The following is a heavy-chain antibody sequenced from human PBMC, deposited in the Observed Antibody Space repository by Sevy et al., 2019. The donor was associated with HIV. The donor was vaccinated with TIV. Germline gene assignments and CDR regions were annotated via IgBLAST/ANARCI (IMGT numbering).Heavy chain of an antibody. Sequence: GGSLRLSCAASGFTFSGYGMHWVRQAPGKGLEWVAVISYDGSNKYYADSVKGRFTISRDNSKNTLYLQMNSLRAEDTAVYYCAKALGKFLEWSFDYWGQGTLVTVSS. D-gene: IGHD3-3*01. V-gene: IGHV3-30*18. J-gene: IGHJ4*02. CDR1: GFTFSGYG. CDR2: ISYDGSNK. CDR3: AKALGKFLEWSFDY.